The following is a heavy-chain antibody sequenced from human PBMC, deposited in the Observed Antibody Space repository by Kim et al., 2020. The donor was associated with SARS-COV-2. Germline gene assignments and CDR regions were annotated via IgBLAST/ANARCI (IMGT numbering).Heavy chain of an antibody. CDR3: ARSGYYYKSEFDY. V-gene: IGHV4-4*07. Sequence: YNPCLKSRVTMSVDSSKNQFSLRLNSVTAADSAMYYWARSGYYYKSEFDYWGQGIQVTVSS. D-gene: IGHD1-26*01. J-gene: IGHJ4*02.